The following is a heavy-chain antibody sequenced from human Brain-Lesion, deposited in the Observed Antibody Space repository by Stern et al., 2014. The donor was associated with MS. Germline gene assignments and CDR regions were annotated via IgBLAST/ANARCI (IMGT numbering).Heavy chain of an antibody. CDR2: IFNSGST. J-gene: IGHJ6*02. CDR1: GGSISSGGYY. V-gene: IGHV4-61*02. CDR3: ARGRVVPGFQYYATDV. D-gene: IGHD2-2*01. Sequence: QVQLVQSGPGLVKPSQTLSLSCTVSGGSISSGGYYWSWIRQLAGKGLEWIGRIFNSGSTSYNPSLKSRVTISKDPSKNQFSLRLNSMTAADTAVYYCARGRVVPGFQYYATDVWGQGTTVIVSS.